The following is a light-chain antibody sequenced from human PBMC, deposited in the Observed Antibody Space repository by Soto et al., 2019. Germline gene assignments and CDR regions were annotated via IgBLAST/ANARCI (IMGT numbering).Light chain of an antibody. J-gene: IGLJ3*02. CDR2: DVS. CDR1: SSDVGGYNY. Sequence: QSALTQSASVSGSPGQSITISCTGTSSDVGGYNYVSWYQQHPGKAPKLIIYDVSNRPSGVSTRFSGSKSGNTASLTISGLQAEDEGDYTCSSYTSTNSWVFAGGTKVTVL. CDR3: SSYTSTNSWV. V-gene: IGLV2-14*01.